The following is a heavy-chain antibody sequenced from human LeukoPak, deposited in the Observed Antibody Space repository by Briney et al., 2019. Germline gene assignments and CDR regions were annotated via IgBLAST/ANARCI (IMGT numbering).Heavy chain of an antibody. CDR2: INHSGST. CDR3: ARLDHRRFYDSSGQIDY. J-gene: IGHJ4*02. CDR1: GGSFSGYY. V-gene: IGHV4-34*01. D-gene: IGHD3-22*01. Sequence: SETLSLTCAVYGGSFSGYYWSWIRQPPGRGLEWIGEINHSGSTNYNPSLKSRVTISVDTSKNQFSLKLSSVTAADTAVYYCARLDHRRFYDSSGQIDYWGQGTLVTVSS.